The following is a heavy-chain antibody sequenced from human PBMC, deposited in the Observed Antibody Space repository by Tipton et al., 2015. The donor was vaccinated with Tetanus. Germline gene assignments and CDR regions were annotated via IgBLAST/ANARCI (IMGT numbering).Heavy chain of an antibody. J-gene: IGHJ4*02. Sequence: TLSLTCTVSGGSTSSGDYSWTWIRQPPGKGLEWIGYIQNRGGTYYNPSLQSRVTISVDTSKNQFSLRLTSMTAADTAMYYCVVAGLSEGLGRCFDTWGQGALVTLSS. D-gene: IGHD6-13*01. CDR1: GGSTSSGDYS. CDR3: VVAGLSEGLGRCFDT. V-gene: IGHV4-30-4*01. CDR2: IQNRGGT.